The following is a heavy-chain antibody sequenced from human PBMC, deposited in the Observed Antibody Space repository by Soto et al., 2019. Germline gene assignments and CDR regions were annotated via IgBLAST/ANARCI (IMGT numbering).Heavy chain of an antibody. J-gene: IGHJ1*01. Sequence: QVQLVESGGGVVQPGTSLRVSCAGSGFTFRSYVIHWVRQAPGKGLEWVALTSYDGSDKYYDDSVRGRFTISRDNSRNTVDLQMDSLRLEDTALYYCARWGTTGGLDVWGQGTLVSVS. D-gene: IGHD3-16*01. CDR2: TSYDGSDK. CDR3: ARWGTTGGLDV. V-gene: IGHV3-30*19. CDR1: GFTFRSYV.